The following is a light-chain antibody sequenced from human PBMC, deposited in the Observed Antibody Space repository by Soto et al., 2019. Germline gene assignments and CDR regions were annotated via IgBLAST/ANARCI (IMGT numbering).Light chain of an antibody. CDR1: QNINSY. CDR2: TAS. Sequence: DIQMTQSPSSLSASVGDRVTITCRASQNINSYLSWYQHKPGKAPNFLIYTASSLQSGVPSRFSGSESGTDFTLTISSLQPEDFATYYCQQSYSIPITFGGGTKVDI. V-gene: IGKV1-39*01. J-gene: IGKJ4*01. CDR3: QQSYSIPIT.